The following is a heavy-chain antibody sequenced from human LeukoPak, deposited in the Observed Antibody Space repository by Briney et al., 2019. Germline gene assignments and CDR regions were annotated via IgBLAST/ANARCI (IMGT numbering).Heavy chain of an antibody. CDR2: IYYSEST. J-gene: IGHJ6*02. V-gene: IGHV4-31*03. CDR1: GGSISRGGYY. D-gene: IGHD4-11*01. Sequence: SETLSLTCTVSGGSISRGGYYWSWIRQHPGKGLEWIGYIYYSESTYYNPSLKSRVTISVGRSKNQFSLKLSSVTAADTAVYYCARGGDSNPYYYYGMDVWGQGTTVTVSS. CDR3: ARGGDSNPYYYYGMDV.